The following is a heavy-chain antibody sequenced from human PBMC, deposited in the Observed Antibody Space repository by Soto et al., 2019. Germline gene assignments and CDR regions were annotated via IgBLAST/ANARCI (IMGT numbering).Heavy chain of an antibody. CDR2: IIPIFGTA. J-gene: IGHJ6*02. Sequence: SVKVSCKASGGTFSSYAISWVRQAPGQGLEWMGGIIPIFGTANYAQKFQGRVTITADESTSTAYMELSSLRSEDTAVYYCAREEDIVVVPAAYYYYGMDVWGQGTTVTVSS. V-gene: IGHV1-69*13. CDR1: GGTFSSYA. CDR3: AREEDIVVVPAAYYYYGMDV. D-gene: IGHD2-2*01.